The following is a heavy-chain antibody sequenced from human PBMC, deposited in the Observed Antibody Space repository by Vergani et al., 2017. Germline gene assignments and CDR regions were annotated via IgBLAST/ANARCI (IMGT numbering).Heavy chain of an antibody. CDR3: ARSSSWYGQFDY. CDR1: GGYISSYY. J-gene: IGHJ4*02. V-gene: IGHV4-59*01. D-gene: IGHD6-13*01. CDR2: IYYSGST. Sequence: QVQLQESGPGLVKPSETLSLTCTVSGGYISSYYWSWIRQPPGKGLEWIGYIYYSGSTNYNPSLKSRVTISVDTSKNQFSLKLSSVTAADTAVYYCARSSSWYGQFDYWGQGTLVTVSS.